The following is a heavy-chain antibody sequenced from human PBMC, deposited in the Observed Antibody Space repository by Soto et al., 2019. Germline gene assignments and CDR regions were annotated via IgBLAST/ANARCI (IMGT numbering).Heavy chain of an antibody. V-gene: IGHV1-18*01. CDR2: ISAYNGNT. D-gene: IGHD3-10*01. CDR1: GYTFTSYG. CDR3: ARDGRKGEILWFGELAAFDI. J-gene: IGHJ3*02. Sequence: ASVKVSCKASGYTFTSYGISWVRQAPGQGLEWMGWISAYNGNTNYAQKLQGRVTMTTETSTRTAYMELRSLRSDDTAGYYCARDGRKGEILWFGELAAFDIWGQGTMVTVSS.